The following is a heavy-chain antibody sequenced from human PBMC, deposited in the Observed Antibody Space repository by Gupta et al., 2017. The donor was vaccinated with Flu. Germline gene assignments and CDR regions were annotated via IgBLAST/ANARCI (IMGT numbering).Heavy chain of an antibody. V-gene: IGHV3-23*01. D-gene: IGHD6-19*01. CDR2: ISGSGHST. CDR1: GVTFSNYA. CDR3: AKGIGANCESGCQSRILDY. Sequence: EVVLLESGGGLVEPGGSLRLSCAASGVTFSNYAMSWVRQAPGKGLEWVSIISGSGHSTLYTDSVKGRFTISRDNSKNTVSLQMNSLRAEDTAVYYCAKGIGANCESGCQSRILDYWGQGTLVTVSS. J-gene: IGHJ4*02.